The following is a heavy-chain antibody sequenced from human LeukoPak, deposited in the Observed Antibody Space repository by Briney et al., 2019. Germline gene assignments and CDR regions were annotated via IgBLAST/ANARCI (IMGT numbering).Heavy chain of an antibody. D-gene: IGHD1-7*01. CDR3: ARRRNWNYEDGYGMDV. CDR2: IYPGDSDT. V-gene: IGHV5-51*01. CDR1: GYSFTSYW. Sequence: GESLKISCKGSGYSFTSYWIGWVRQMPGKGLEWMGIIYPGDSDTRYSPSFQGQVTISADKSISTAYLQWSSLKASDTAMYYCARRRNWNYEDGYGMDVWGQGTTVTVSS. J-gene: IGHJ6*02.